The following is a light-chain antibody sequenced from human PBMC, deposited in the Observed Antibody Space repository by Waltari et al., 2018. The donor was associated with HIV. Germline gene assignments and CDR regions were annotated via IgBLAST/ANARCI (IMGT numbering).Light chain of an antibody. J-gene: IGLJ2*01. Sequence: QSVLTQPPSASGTPGQGVTISCSGSGSNIGSNAVNWYRQLPGTAPKVLIYSNNQRPSGVPDRFSGSKSGTSASLAISGLQSEDDADYYCAAWDDSLNGLLFGGGTKLTVL. V-gene: IGLV1-44*01. CDR1: GSNIGSNA. CDR3: AAWDDSLNGLL. CDR2: SNN.